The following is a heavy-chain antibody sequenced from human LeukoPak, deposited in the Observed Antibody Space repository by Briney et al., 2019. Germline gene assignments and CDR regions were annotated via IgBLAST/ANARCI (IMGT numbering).Heavy chain of an antibody. CDR3: ARSGDILTAYYYYFDY. J-gene: IGHJ4*02. CDR2: IYYSGTT. V-gene: IGHV4-59*08. CDR1: GGSINNYY. D-gene: IGHD3-9*01. Sequence: SETLSLTCTVSGGSINNYYWSWIRQPPGKGLEWIGYIYYSGTTNYNPSLKGRVTISVDTSKNQFSLKLSSVTAADTAVYYCARSGDILTAYYYYFDYWGQGTLVTVSS.